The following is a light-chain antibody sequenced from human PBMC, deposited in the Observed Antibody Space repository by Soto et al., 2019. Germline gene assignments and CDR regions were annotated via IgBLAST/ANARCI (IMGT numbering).Light chain of an antibody. CDR3: QQAYSTSRT. CDR1: QSINTN. J-gene: IGKJ1*01. V-gene: IGKV3-15*01. Sequence: ETVVTQSPATLSVSPGERGTLSCRASQSINTNLAWYQQRPGQAPRLLIYDASTRATGIPARFSGSGSGTEFTLTISSLQPEDFATYYCQQAYSTSRTFGQGTMVAIK. CDR2: DAS.